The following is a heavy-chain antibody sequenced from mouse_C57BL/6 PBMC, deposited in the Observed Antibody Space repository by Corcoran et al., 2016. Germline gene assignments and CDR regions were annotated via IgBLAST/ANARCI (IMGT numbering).Heavy chain of an antibody. CDR1: GYTFTDYY. V-gene: IGHV1-26*01. J-gene: IGHJ2*01. CDR3: ARCYYGSSYGFDY. CDR2: INPNNGGT. Sequence: ELQLQQSGPELVKPGASVKISCKASGYTFTDYYMNWVKQSHGKSLEWIGDINPNNGGTSYNQKFKGKATLTVDKSSSTAYMELRSLTSEDSAVYYCARCYYGSSYGFDYWGQGTTLTVSS. D-gene: IGHD1-1*01.